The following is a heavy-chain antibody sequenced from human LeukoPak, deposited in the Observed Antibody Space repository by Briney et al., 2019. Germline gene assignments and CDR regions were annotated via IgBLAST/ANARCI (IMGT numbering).Heavy chain of an antibody. D-gene: IGHD3-3*01. CDR3: ASGVVTISWDYYYMDV. CDR1: GYTFTSYG. V-gene: IGHV1-18*01. Sequence: ASVKVSCKASGYTFTSYGISWVRQAPGQGLEWMGWISAYNGNTNYAQKLQGRVTMTTDTSTSTAYMELRSLRSEDTAVYYCASGVVTISWDYYYMDVWGKGTTVTVSS. CDR2: ISAYNGNT. J-gene: IGHJ6*03.